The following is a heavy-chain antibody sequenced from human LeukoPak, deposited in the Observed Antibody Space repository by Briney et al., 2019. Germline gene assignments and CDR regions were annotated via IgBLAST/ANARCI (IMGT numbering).Heavy chain of an antibody. CDR1: GFTVSSNY. Sequence: GGSLRLSCAASGFTVSSNYMSWVRQAPGKGLEWVPVIYSGGSTYYADSVKGRFTISRDNSKNTLYLQMNSLRAEDTAVYYCAREGYGYSFDYWGQGTLVTVSS. D-gene: IGHD5-18*01. J-gene: IGHJ4*02. V-gene: IGHV3-53*01. CDR3: AREGYGYSFDY. CDR2: IYSGGST.